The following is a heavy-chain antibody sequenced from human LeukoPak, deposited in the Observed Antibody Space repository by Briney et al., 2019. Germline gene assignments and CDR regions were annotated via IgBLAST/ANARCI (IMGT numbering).Heavy chain of an antibody. Sequence: SETLSLTCTVSGGSISSYYWIWLRQPPGKGLEWIGYIYYSGSTNYNPSLKSRVTISVDTSKNQFFLKLSSVTAADTAVYYCARQIAAAGFNWFDPWGQGTLVTVSS. CDR2: IYYSGST. D-gene: IGHD6-13*01. CDR1: GGSISSYY. J-gene: IGHJ5*02. V-gene: IGHV4-59*08. CDR3: ARQIAAAGFNWFDP.